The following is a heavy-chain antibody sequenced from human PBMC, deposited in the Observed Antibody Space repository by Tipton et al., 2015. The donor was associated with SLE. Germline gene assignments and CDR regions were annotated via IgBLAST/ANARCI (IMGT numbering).Heavy chain of an antibody. J-gene: IGHJ2*01. D-gene: IGHD2-15*01. CDR1: ADSISSYY. V-gene: IGHV4-59*01. CDR3: AGGALRTTFALYCSRGCARRSSEL. Sequence: TLSLTCSVSADSISSYYWSWIRQPPGKGLEGIGYIYYSGSTNYNPSLKSRVTISIDTSKKQFSLKLSSVTAPDKAVDYCAGGALRTTFALYCSRGCARRSSELWGR. CDR2: IYYSGST.